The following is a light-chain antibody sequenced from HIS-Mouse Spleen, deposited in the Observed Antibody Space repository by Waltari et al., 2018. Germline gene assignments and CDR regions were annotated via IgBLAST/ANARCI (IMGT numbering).Light chain of an antibody. Sequence: SYVLTQPPSVSVAPGKTARITCGGNNIGSKSVHWYKQKPGQAPGLVVYDDSDRPSGSPERFSGSNSGNTATLTISRVEAGDEADYYCQVWDSSSDHVVFGGGTKLTVL. CDR3: QVWDSSSDHVV. CDR1: NIGSKS. CDR2: DDS. J-gene: IGLJ2*01. V-gene: IGLV3-21*03.